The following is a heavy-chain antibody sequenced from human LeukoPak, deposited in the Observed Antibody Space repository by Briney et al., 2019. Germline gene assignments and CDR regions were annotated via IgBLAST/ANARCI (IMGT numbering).Heavy chain of an antibody. J-gene: IGHJ4*02. V-gene: IGHV7-4-1*02. D-gene: IGHD2-15*01. CDR3: ARARYCSGGRCYGDY. CDR1: GYTFTTYA. CDR2: INTDTGNP. Sequence: GASVKVSCKASGYTFTTYATNWVRQAPGQGLEWMGWINTDTGNPTYAQGFTGRFVFSLDTSVSTAYLQISSLKAEDTAVYYCARARYCSGGRCYGDYWGQGTLVTVSS.